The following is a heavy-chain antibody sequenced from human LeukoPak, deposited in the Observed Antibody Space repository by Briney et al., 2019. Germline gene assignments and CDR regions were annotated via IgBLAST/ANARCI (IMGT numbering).Heavy chain of an antibody. CDR3: ARGGDIVVVPAATYYGMDV. D-gene: IGHD2-2*01. CDR2: INHSGST. CDR1: GGSFSGYY. Sequence: SETPSLTCAVYGGSFSGYYWSWIRQPPGKGLEWIGEINHSGSTNYNPSLKSRVTISVDTFKNQFSLKLSSVTAADTAVYYCARGGDIVVVPAATYYGMDVWGQGTTVTVSS. J-gene: IGHJ6*02. V-gene: IGHV4-34*01.